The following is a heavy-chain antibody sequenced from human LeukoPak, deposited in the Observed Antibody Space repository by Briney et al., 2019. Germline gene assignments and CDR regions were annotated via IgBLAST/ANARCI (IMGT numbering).Heavy chain of an antibody. CDR3: ARDSSGWLDY. Sequence: SETLSLTCTVSGGSISSSSYYWGWIRQPPGKGLEWIGSIYYSGSTYYNPSLKSRVTISVDTSKNQFSLKLSSVTAADTAVYYCARDSSGWLDYWGQGTLVTVSS. J-gene: IGHJ4*02. D-gene: IGHD6-19*01. CDR2: IYYSGST. V-gene: IGHV4-39*02. CDR1: GGSISSSSYY.